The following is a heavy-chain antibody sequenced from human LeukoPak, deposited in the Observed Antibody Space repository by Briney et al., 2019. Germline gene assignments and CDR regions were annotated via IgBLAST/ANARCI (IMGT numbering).Heavy chain of an antibody. CDR1: GFRFRTYW. J-gene: IGHJ4*02. CDR2: IDPDGTRP. CDR3: ATGASTYYYDTTGPY. Sequence: GGSLRLSCAASGFRFRTYWMHGVRQAPGKGLVWVSRIDPDGTRPNYADSVRGRFTISRDNAKNTLYLQMNSLRAEDTAVYYCATGASTYYYDTTGPYWGQGTLVTVSS. V-gene: IGHV3-74*01. D-gene: IGHD3-22*01.